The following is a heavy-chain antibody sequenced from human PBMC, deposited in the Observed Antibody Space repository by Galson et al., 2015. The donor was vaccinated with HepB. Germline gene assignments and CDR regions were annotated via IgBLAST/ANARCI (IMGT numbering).Heavy chain of an antibody. J-gene: IGHJ3*02. D-gene: IGHD2-15*01. Sequence: ASGYTFTSYSISWVRQAPGQGLEWMGWISAYNGNTNYAQKLQGRVTMTTDTSTSTAYMELRSLRSDDTAVYYCARIQPRAGYCSGGSCYSRGAFDIWGQGTMVTVSS. CDR2: ISAYNGNT. CDR3: ARIQPRAGYCSGGSCYSRGAFDI. CDR1: GYTFTSYS. V-gene: IGHV1-18*04.